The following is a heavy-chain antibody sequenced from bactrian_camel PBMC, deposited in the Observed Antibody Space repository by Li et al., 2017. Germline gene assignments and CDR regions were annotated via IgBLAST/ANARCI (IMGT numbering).Heavy chain of an antibody. V-gene: IGHV3S40*01. Sequence: VQLVESGGDSVQAGGSLKLSCEAPGYEFKRCNMAWYREGQDKSRELVSSISVDGTTSLADNVKGRFTVSRDNAKNTVYLQMNSLKPEDTAVYYCASASEEDGRVSYFLYWGQGTQVTVS. CDR1: GYEFKRCN. CDR3: ASASEEDGRVSYFLY. CDR2: ISVDGTT. J-gene: IGHJ4*01. D-gene: IGHD2*01.